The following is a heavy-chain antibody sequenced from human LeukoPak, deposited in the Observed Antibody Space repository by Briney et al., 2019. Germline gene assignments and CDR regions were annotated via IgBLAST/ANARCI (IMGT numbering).Heavy chain of an antibody. Sequence: PSETLSLTCTVSGGSISSSSYYWGWIRQPPGKGLEWIGSIYYSGSTYYNPSLKSRVTISVDTSKNQFSLKLSSLTAEDTAVYYCARQTSTVTMYYFDYWGQGTLVTVSS. V-gene: IGHV4-39*01. D-gene: IGHD4-17*01. CDR1: GGSISSSSYY. J-gene: IGHJ4*02. CDR2: IYYSGST. CDR3: ARQTSTVTMYYFDY.